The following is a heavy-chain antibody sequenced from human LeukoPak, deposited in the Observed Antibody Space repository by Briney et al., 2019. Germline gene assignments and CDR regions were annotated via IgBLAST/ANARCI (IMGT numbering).Heavy chain of an antibody. J-gene: IGHJ6*03. CDR1: GFSFSTYN. CDR3: ARDVGIPSAAPDYYYYYYMDV. D-gene: IGHD6-25*01. CDR2: ITSGSDTI. V-gene: IGHV3-48*04. Sequence: PGRSLRLSCAASGFSFSTYNMNWVRQAPGKGLERVSFITSGSDTINYADSVKGRFTVSRDNVRNSLYLQMNSLRAEDTAVYSCARDVGIPSAAPDYYYYYYMDVWGIGTTVTVSS.